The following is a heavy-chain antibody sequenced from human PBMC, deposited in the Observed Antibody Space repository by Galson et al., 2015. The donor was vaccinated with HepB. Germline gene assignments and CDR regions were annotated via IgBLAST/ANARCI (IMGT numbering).Heavy chain of an antibody. CDR2: IKEDGSDK. CDR1: GFTFSSYW. D-gene: IGHD5-24*01. J-gene: IGHJ4*02. CDR3: ARDTPGRDGHNSLDY. Sequence: SLRLSCAASGFTFSSYWMSWVRQTPGKGLEWLANIKEDGSDKYHVDSVKGRLTISRDNARNSLYLQMNSLRAEDTAIYYCARDTPGRDGHNSLDYWGQGTLVTVSS. V-gene: IGHV3-7*01.